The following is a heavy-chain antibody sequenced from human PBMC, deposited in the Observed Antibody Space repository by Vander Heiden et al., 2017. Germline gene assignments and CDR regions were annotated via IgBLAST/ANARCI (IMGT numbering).Heavy chain of an antibody. V-gene: IGHV4-59*01. Sequence: QVQLPESGPGLEKPSETLSLTCTVSAGSISSYYWSWIRQPPGKGLEWIGYIYYSGSTNYNPSLKSRVTISVDTSKNQFSLKLSSVTAADTAVYYCARGRAVAGYFDYWGQGTLVTVSS. J-gene: IGHJ4*02. CDR1: AGSISSYY. CDR2: IYYSGST. CDR3: ARGRAVAGYFDY. D-gene: IGHD6-19*01.